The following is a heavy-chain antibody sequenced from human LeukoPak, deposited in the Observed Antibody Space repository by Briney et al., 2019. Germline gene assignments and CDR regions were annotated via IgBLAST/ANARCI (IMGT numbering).Heavy chain of an antibody. D-gene: IGHD6-13*01. V-gene: IGHV3-48*03. CDR1: GFTFSSYE. CDR3: AKVASSSWYDAFDI. CDR2: ISSSGSTI. Sequence: PGGSLRLSCAASGFTFSSYEMNWVRQAPGKGLEWVSYISSSGSTIYYADSVKGRFTISRDNAKNSLYLQMNSLGAEDMALYYCAKVASSSWYDAFDIWGQGTMVTVSS. J-gene: IGHJ3*02.